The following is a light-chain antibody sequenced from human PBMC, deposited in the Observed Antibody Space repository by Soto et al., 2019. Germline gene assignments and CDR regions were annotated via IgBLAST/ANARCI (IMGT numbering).Light chain of an antibody. CDR1: QSVSSW. CDR2: KAS. J-gene: IGKJ4*01. Sequence: DIQMTQSPSTLSASVGDRVTITCRASQSVSSWLAWYQQKPGKAPKLLIYKASSLESGVPPRFGGRGSGTEFTLAISCRQPDDFASYYCQQYNSYPLAFGGGTKVEIK. CDR3: QQYNSYPLA. V-gene: IGKV1-5*03.